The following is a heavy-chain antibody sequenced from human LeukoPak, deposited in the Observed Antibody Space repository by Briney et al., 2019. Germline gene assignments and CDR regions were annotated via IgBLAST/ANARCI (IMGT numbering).Heavy chain of an antibody. CDR2: IIPIFGTA. V-gene: IGHV1-69*13. Sequence: SVKVSCKASGGTFSSYAISWVRQAPGQGLEWMGGIIPIFGTANYAQKFQGRVTIPADESTSTAYMELSSLRSEDTAVYYCARFAVFGGPDTSEGLDYWGQGTLVTVSS. CDR1: GGTFSSYA. CDR3: ARFAVFGGPDTSEGLDY. D-gene: IGHD3-3*01. J-gene: IGHJ4*02.